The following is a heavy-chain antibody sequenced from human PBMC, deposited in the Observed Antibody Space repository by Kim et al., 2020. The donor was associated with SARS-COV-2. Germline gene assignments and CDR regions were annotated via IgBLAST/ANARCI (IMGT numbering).Heavy chain of an antibody. V-gene: IGHV3-33*01. D-gene: IGHD3-10*01. Sequence: GGSLRLSCATSGFTFSNYAMHWVRQAPDKGLEWVALIWYDGSNKHYADSVKGRFTISRDNSKNTLYLQMNSLRADDTAVYYCATAADHYGSARQDYWGRGTLVTVSS. CDR1: GFTFSNYA. CDR2: IWYDGSNK. CDR3: ATAADHYGSARQDY. J-gene: IGHJ4*02.